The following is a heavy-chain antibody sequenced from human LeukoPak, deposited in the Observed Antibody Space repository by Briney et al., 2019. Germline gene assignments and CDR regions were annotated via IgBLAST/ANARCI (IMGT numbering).Heavy chain of an antibody. CDR1: GASLSRGGFF. D-gene: IGHD3-10*01. CDR2: INYSGTT. CDR3: AKDQSGGLDY. J-gene: IGHJ4*02. Sequence: SQTLSLTCTVSGASLSRGGFFWSWVRQPPGKALEWIGYINYSGTTFRNPSLQSRVSISVDTSKNQFSLNVTSMTVADTAVYFCAKDQSGGLDYWGQGVLVTVSS. V-gene: IGHV4-31*03.